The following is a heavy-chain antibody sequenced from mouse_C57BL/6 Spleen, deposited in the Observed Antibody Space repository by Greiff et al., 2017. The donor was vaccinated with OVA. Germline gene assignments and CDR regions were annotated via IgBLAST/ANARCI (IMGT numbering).Heavy chain of an antibody. D-gene: IGHD1-1*01. Sequence: QVQLQQSGAELMKPGASVKLSCKATGYTFTGYWIEWVKQRPGHGLEWIGEILPGSGSTNYNEKFKGKATFTADTSSNTAYMQLSSLTTEDSAIYYCARWGSPYDYGSSYLYYYAMDYWGQGTSVTVSS. J-gene: IGHJ4*01. CDR3: ARWGSPYDYGSSYLYYYAMDY. V-gene: IGHV1-9*01. CDR2: ILPGSGST. CDR1: GYTFTGYW.